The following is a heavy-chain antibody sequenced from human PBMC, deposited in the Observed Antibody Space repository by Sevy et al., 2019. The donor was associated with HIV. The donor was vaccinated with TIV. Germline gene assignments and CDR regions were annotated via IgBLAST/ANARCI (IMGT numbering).Heavy chain of an antibody. D-gene: IGHD3-10*01. J-gene: IGHJ5*02. CDR2: ISSSSNYI. CDR3: ARGQGGSGSYSNWFDP. Sequence: GGSLRLSCAASRFTFSSYSMNWVRQVPGKGLEWVSSISSSSNYIHYADSVKGRFTISRDNAKNLLYLQMNSPRAEDTAVYYCARGQGGSGSYSNWFDPWGQGTLVTVSS. CDR1: RFTFSSYS. V-gene: IGHV3-21*01.